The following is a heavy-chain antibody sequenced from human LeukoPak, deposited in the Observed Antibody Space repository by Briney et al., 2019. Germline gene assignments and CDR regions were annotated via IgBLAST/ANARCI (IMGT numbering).Heavy chain of an antibody. D-gene: IGHD4-23*01. CDR3: ARGSSLLRWFPVAFDI. CDR2: IIPIFGTA. CDR1: GGTFSSYA. V-gene: IGHV1-69*01. J-gene: IGHJ3*02. Sequence: ASVKVSCKASGGTFSSYAISWVRQAPGQGLEWMGGIIPIFGTANYAQKFQGRVTITADESTSTAYMELSSLRSEDTAVYYCARGSSLLRWFPVAFDIWGQGTMVTVSS.